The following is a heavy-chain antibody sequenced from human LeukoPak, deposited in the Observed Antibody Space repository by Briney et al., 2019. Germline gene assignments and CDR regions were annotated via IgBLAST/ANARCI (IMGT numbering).Heavy chain of an antibody. D-gene: IGHD3-22*01. J-gene: IGHJ3*02. CDR1: GGSISTYY. CDR3: AREYNYYDSSGWDAFEI. V-gene: IGHV4-59*01. Sequence: WETASLTCTVSGGSISTYYWNWIRQPPGKGLEWIGYIYYSGSTNYNHSLTGRVTISVDTSKNQFSLKLSYVTAADTAVYYCAREYNYYDSSGWDAFEIWGQGTMGPVSS. CDR2: IYYSGST.